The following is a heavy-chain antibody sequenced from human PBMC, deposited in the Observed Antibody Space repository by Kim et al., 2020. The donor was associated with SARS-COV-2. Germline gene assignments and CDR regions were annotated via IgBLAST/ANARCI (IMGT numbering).Heavy chain of an antibody. V-gene: IGHV3-30*04. CDR2: ISYDGSNK. J-gene: IGHJ6*02. Sequence: GGSLRLSCAASGFTFSSYAMHWVRQAPGKGLEWVAVISYDGSNKYYADSVKGRFTISRDNSKNTLYLQMNSLRAEDTAVYYCARVYGSGSYSKNYYYYYGMDVWGQGTTVTVSS. CDR1: GFTFSSYA. CDR3: ARVYGSGSYSKNYYYYYGMDV. D-gene: IGHD3-10*01.